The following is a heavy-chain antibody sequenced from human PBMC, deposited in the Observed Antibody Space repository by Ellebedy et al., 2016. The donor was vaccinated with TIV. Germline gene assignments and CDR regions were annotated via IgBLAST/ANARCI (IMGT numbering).Heavy chain of an antibody. CDR2: IYYSGST. Sequence: SETLSLTXTVSGGSISSYYWSWIRQPPGKGLEWIGYIYYSGSTNYNPSLKSRVTISVDTSKNQFSLKLSSVTAADTAVYYCARMYYYDSSGYFADYWGQGTLVTVSS. V-gene: IGHV4-59*01. CDR3: ARMYYYDSSGYFADY. D-gene: IGHD3-22*01. CDR1: GGSISSYY. J-gene: IGHJ4*02.